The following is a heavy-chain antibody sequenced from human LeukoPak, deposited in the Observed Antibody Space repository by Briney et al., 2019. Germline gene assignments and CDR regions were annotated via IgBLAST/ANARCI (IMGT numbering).Heavy chain of an antibody. CDR1: GFTFTRYV. J-gene: IGHJ4*02. CDR2: VSESGSNR. V-gene: IGHV3-23*01. Sequence: GGSLRLSCVASGFTFTRYVMSWVRQAPGKGLEWVSSVSESGSNRCYADSVKGRFSISRDNSKNMLYLQMGSLRAEDTATYYCTNRHDSSGYFFNYWGQGTLVTVSS. CDR3: TNRHDSSGYFFNY. D-gene: IGHD3-22*01.